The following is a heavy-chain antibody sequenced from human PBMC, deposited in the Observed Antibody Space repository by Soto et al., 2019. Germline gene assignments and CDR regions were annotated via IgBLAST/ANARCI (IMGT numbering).Heavy chain of an antibody. Sequence: QVQLQESGPGLVKPSETLSLTCTVSGGSLNSSSHYWSWIRQPPGKGLEWIGYIHYFGSTKYNPILESRVVISVDTSKNQFSLKVPSVTAADTAIYFCARGGSYVGFDSWGQGARVTVSS. CDR3: ARGGSYVGFDS. CDR1: GGSLNSSSHY. V-gene: IGHV4-61*01. J-gene: IGHJ4*02. CDR2: IHYFGST. D-gene: IGHD1-26*01.